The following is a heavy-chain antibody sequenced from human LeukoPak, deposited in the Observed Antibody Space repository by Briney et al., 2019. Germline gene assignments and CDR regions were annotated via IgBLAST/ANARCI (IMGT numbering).Heavy chain of an antibody. Sequence: GGKLSFSCAGSGFPFSRYSMNGLRPAPGKGLEWVSTNSSSSSYVYFGDSVRGRFTISRDHAKNSLYLHISSLRAEDTAVYYCAKAYYDPSGYSYYFDYWGQGILVTVSS. CDR1: GFPFSRYS. V-gene: IGHV3-21*01. CDR2: NSSSSSYV. J-gene: IGHJ4*02. D-gene: IGHD3-22*01. CDR3: AKAYYDPSGYSYYFDY.